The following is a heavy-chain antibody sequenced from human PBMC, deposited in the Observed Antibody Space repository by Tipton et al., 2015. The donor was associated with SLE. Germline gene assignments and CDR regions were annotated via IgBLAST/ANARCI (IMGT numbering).Heavy chain of an antibody. J-gene: IGHJ3*02. CDR1: GGSISSGSYY. Sequence: TLSLTCTVSGGSISSGSYYWSWIRQPAGKGLEWIGYIYTSGSTNYNPSLKSRVTISVDTSKNQFSLKLSSVTAADTAVYYCARESRYNWNGYAFDIWGQGTMVTVSS. V-gene: IGHV4-61*09. CDR2: IYTSGST. D-gene: IGHD1-20*01. CDR3: ARESRYNWNGYAFDI.